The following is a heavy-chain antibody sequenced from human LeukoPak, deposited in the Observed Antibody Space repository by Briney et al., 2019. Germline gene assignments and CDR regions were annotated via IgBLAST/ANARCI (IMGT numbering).Heavy chain of an antibody. J-gene: IGHJ5*02. Sequence: SETLSLTCTVSGGSISSSSYYWGWIRQPPGKGLEWIGSIYYSGSTYYDPSLKSRVTISVDTSKNQFSLKLSSVTAADTAVYYCARRNIVGNNWFDPWGQGTLVTVSS. CDR1: GGSISSSSYY. D-gene: IGHD2/OR15-2a*01. V-gene: IGHV4-39*07. CDR3: ARRNIVGNNWFDP. CDR2: IYYSGST.